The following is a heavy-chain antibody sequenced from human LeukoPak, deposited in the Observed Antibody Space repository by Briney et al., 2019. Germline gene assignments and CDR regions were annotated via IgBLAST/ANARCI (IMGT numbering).Heavy chain of an antibody. J-gene: IGHJ5*02. V-gene: IGHV3-33*06. CDR2: IWYDGSNK. CDR1: GSTFSSYG. CDR3: AKTQDYGSGSPPWFDP. D-gene: IGHD3-10*01. Sequence: PGRSLRLSCAASGSTFSSYGMHWVRQAPGKGLEWVAVIWYDGSNKYYADSVKGRFTISRDNSKNTLYLQMNSLRAEDTAVYYCAKTQDYGSGSPPWFDPWGQGTLVTVSS.